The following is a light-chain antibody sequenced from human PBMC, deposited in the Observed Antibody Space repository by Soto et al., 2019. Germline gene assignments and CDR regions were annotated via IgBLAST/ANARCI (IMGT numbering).Light chain of an antibody. CDR3: GTWDSSLSAVV. J-gene: IGLJ2*01. Sequence: QSVLTQPPSVSAAPGQTVTISCAGSSSNIGSYYVSWYQQLPRTAPKLLIYDNNKRPSGIPDRFSGSKSATSATLGITGLQTGNEADYYCGTWDSSLSAVVFGGGTKVTVL. CDR1: SSNIGSYY. CDR2: DNN. V-gene: IGLV1-51*01.